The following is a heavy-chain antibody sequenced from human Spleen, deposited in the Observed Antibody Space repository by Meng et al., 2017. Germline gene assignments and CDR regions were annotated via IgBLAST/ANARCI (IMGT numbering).Heavy chain of an antibody. CDR1: GGSISSYY. CDR3: ASVDYAGNYLGY. V-gene: IGHV4-59*01. J-gene: IGHJ4*02. Sequence: QVQLQESGPGLVKTSENLSVTCSVSGGSISSYYWSWIRQPPGKGLEWIGYIYYSGSTNYNPSLKSRVTISVDTSKNQFSLKLSSVTAADTAVYYCASVDYAGNYLGYWGQGTLVTVSS. CDR2: IYYSGST. D-gene: IGHD4-23*01.